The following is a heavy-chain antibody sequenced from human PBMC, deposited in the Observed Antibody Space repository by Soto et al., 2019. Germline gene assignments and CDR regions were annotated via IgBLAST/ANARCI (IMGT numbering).Heavy chain of an antibody. V-gene: IGHV3-30*04. J-gene: IGHJ4*02. CDR1: GFTFSRYA. CDR2: ISYDGNNK. Sequence: GGSLRLSCAASGFTFSRYAMHWVRQAPGKGLEWVAVISYDGNNKYYADSVKGRFTISRDNSENTLYLQINSLRAEDTAVYYCAREMTVVVTALHFDYWGQGTLVTVSS. CDR3: AREMTVVVTALHFDY. D-gene: IGHD2-21*02.